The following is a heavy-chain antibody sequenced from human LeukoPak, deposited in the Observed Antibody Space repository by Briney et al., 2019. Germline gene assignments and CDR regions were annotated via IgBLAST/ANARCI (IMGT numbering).Heavy chain of an antibody. CDR1: GFTFSNAW. Sequence: GGSLRLSCAASGFTFSNAWMSWVRQAPGKGLEWVGRIKSKTDGGTTDYAAPVKGRFTISRDDSKNTLYLQMNSLKTEDTAVYYCTTDRGGRGDFDYWGQGTLVTVSS. V-gene: IGHV3-15*01. D-gene: IGHD1-26*01. J-gene: IGHJ4*02. CDR2: IKSKTDGGTT. CDR3: TTDRGGRGDFDY.